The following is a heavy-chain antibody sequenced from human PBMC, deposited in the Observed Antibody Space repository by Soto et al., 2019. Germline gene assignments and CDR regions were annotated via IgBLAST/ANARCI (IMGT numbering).Heavy chain of an antibody. J-gene: IGHJ4*02. CDR1: GDAFTNYI. D-gene: IGHD1-26*01. Sequence: QVQLVQSGAEVKKPGSSVTVSCKASGDAFTNYIFDWVRQAPGQGLEWMVGTIPMFGTPEYAETFQDRVTISADVSTGTAYLELTSLRFDDTAVYYCARGRDQPPVGLYFDSWGEGTRVTVSS. V-gene: IGHV1-69*01. CDR3: ARGRDQPPVGLYFDS. CDR2: TIPMFGTP.